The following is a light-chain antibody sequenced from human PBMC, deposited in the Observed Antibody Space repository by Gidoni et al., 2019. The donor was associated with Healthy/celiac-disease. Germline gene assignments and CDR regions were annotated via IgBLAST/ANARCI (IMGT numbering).Light chain of an antibody. Sequence: DIVMTQSPDSLAVSLGERATINCKSSQSVLYSSNNKNYLAWYQQKPGQPPKLLIYWASTRESGVPDRFSGSGSGTDFTLTICSLQAEDVAVYYCQQYYSTPYTFXQXTKLEIK. CDR2: WAS. CDR1: QSVLYSSNNKNY. J-gene: IGKJ2*01. V-gene: IGKV4-1*01. CDR3: QQYYSTPYT.